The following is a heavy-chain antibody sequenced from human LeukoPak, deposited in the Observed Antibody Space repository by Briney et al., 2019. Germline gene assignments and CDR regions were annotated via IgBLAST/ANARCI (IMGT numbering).Heavy chain of an antibody. Sequence: GGSLRLSCAASGFTFSSYGMHWVRQAPGKGLEWVAVIWYDGSNKYYADSVKGRFTISRDNSKNTLYLQMNSLRAEDTAVYYCARDPAMVGGDYFDYWGQGTLVTVSS. J-gene: IGHJ4*02. CDR1: GFTFSSYG. CDR2: IWYDGSNK. CDR3: ARDPAMVGGDYFDY. V-gene: IGHV3-33*01. D-gene: IGHD5-18*01.